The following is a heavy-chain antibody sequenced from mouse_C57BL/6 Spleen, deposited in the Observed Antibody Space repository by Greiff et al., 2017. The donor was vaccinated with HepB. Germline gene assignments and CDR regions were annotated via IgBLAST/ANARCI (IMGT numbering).Heavy chain of an antibody. CDR2: INPYNGGT. J-gene: IGHJ2*01. CDR1: GYTFTDYY. CDR3: ARSGGTGYFDY. V-gene: IGHV1-19*01. D-gene: IGHD4-1*01. Sequence: DVQLQESGPVLVKPGASVKMSCKASGYTFTDYYMNWVKQSHGKSLEWIGVINPYNGGTSYNQKFKGKATLTVDKSSSTAYMELNSLTSEDSAVYYCARSGGTGYFDYWGQGTTLTVSS.